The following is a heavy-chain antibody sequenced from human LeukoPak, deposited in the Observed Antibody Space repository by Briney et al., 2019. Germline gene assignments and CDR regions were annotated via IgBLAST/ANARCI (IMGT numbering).Heavy chain of an antibody. Sequence: PGGSLRLSCAASGFTFSSYDMHWVRQATGKGLEWVSAIGTAGDTYYPGSVKGRFTISRENAKNSLCLQMNSLRAGDTAVYYCARVGFTGAFDIWGQGTMVTVSS. CDR2: IGTAGDT. CDR1: GFTFSSYD. CDR3: ARVGFTGAFDI. V-gene: IGHV3-13*01. J-gene: IGHJ3*02. D-gene: IGHD3-16*01.